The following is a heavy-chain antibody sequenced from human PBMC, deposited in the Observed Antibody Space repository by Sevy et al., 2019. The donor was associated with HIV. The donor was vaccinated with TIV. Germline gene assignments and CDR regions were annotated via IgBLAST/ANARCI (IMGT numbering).Heavy chain of an antibody. V-gene: IGHV4-34*01. J-gene: IGHJ5*02. D-gene: IGHD3-10*01. CDR1: GGSFSGYY. Sequence: SETLSLTCAVYGGSFSGYYWSWIRQPPGKGLEWMGEINHSGSTNYNPSLKSRVTISVDTSKNQFSLKLSSVTAADTAVYYCARESLRGGFDPWGQGTLVTVSS. CDR2: INHSGST. CDR3: ARESLRGGFDP.